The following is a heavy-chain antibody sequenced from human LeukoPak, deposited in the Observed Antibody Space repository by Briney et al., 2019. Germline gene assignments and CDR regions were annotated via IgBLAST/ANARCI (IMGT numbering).Heavy chain of an antibody. Sequence: GGSLRLSCAASGFTFSNAWMSWVRQAPGKGLEWVGRIKSKTDGGTTDYAAPVTGRFTISRDDSKNTLYLQMNSLKTEDTAVYYCTTDLVTSGYSPSEYWGQGTLVTVSS. CDR2: IKSKTDGGTT. CDR1: GFTFSNAW. D-gene: IGHD5-12*01. CDR3: TTDLVTSGYSPSEY. V-gene: IGHV3-15*01. J-gene: IGHJ4*02.